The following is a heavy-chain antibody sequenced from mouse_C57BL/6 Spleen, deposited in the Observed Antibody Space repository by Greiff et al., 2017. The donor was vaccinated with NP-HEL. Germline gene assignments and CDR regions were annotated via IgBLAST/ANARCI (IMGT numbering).Heavy chain of an antibody. CDR2: IYPYNGVS. V-gene: IGHV1-31*01. CDR3: ARWGYGSSSYAMDY. Sequence: EVQLQESGPELVKPGASVKISCKASGYSFTGYYMHWVKQSHGNILDWIGYIYPYNGVSSYNQKFKGKATLTVDKSSSTAYMELRSLTSEDSAVYYCARWGYGSSSYAMDYWGQGTSVTVSS. CDR1: GYSFTGYY. D-gene: IGHD1-1*01. J-gene: IGHJ4*01.